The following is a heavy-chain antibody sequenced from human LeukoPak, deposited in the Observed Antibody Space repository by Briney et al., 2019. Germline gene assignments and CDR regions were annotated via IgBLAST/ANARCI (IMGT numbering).Heavy chain of an antibody. Sequence: PWGSLRLSCAASGFTFSSYAMHWVRQAPGKGLEYVSAINSNGRSTYYANSAKGRFTISRDNSKNTLYLRMGSLRAEDMAVYYCARDDGSGSYDWGQGTLVAVSS. CDR2: INSNGRST. CDR3: ARDDGSGSYD. J-gene: IGHJ4*02. CDR1: GFTFSSYA. V-gene: IGHV3-64*01. D-gene: IGHD1-26*01.